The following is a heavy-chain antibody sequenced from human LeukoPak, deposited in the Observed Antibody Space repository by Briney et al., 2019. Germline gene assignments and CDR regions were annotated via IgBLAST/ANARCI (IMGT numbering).Heavy chain of an antibody. Sequence: ASVKVSCKASGYTFTNYALHWVRQAPGQRLEWMGWINAGNGNREYSQNFQGRVTLTRDTSASTAYMELSSLRSEDTAVYYCARVSSTGFDPWGQDPWSPSPQ. CDR3: ARVSSTGFDP. D-gene: IGHD1-1*01. CDR2: INAGNGNR. V-gene: IGHV1-3*01. CDR1: GYTFTNYA. J-gene: IGHJ5*02.